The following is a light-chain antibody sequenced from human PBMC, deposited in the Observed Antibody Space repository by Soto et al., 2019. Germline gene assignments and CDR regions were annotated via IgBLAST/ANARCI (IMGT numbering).Light chain of an antibody. CDR3: QQYQSLT. CDR2: GAS. V-gene: IGKV3-20*01. J-gene: IGKJ4*01. Sequence: ESVLTQSPGTLSLSPGERATLSCTASQSLDSRFLAWYQQKPGQAPRLLISGASSRAAGIPDRFSGSGSGTDFTLTISRLEPEDFAVYYCQQYQSLTFGGGTKVEIK. CDR1: QSLDSRF.